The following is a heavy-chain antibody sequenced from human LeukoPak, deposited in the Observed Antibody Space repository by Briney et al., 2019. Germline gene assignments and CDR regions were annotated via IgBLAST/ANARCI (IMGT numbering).Heavy chain of an antibody. CDR2: IEQSGST. Sequence: SETLSLTCTVSGYSISGGYYWGWIRQPPGKGLEWIASIEQSGSTYYNPSLKGRVTISVDTSKNQFSLKVSSVTAADTAIYYCARGPPRYISYWGQGTLVTVSS. CDR1: GYSISGGYY. CDR3: ARGPPRYISY. V-gene: IGHV4-38-2*02. J-gene: IGHJ4*02. D-gene: IGHD5-18*01.